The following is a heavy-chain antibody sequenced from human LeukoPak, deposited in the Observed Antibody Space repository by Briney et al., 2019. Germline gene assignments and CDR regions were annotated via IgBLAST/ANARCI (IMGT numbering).Heavy chain of an antibody. CDR2: IRSKANSYAT. J-gene: IGHJ3*02. Sequence: GGSLRLSCAASGFTFSGSAMHWVRQASGKGLEWVGRIRSKANSYATAYAASVKGRFTISRDDSKNTAYLQMNSLKTEDTAVYYCTTSVGAVAHDAFDIWGQGKMVTVSS. CDR3: TTSVGAVAHDAFDI. CDR1: GFTFSGSA. D-gene: IGHD6-19*01. V-gene: IGHV3-73*01.